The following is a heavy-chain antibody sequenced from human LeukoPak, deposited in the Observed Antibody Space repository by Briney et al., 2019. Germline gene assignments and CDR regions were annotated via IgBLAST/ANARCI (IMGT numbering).Heavy chain of an antibody. J-gene: IGHJ4*02. V-gene: IGHV3-20*04. Sequence: GGSLRLSCAASGFTFDDYGMSWVRQAPGKGLEWVSGINWNGGSTGYADSVKGRFTISRDNARTSLYLQMNSLRAEDTAVYYCARDYRARLDYWGQGTLVTVSS. CDR2: INWNGGST. CDR1: GFTFDDYG. CDR3: ARDYRARLDY.